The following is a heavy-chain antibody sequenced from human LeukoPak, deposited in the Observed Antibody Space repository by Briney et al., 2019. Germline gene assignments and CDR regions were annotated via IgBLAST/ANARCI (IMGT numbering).Heavy chain of an antibody. CDR1: GYTFTNYD. D-gene: IGHD2-21*02. CDR3: ARERDPIVVVTATPYGAFDI. CDR2: MNPNRGNT. Sequence: ASEKVSRKASGYTFTNYDINWVGQAHRPGLEWMGWMNPNRGNTGYAQKFQGRVTITRNTSISTAYMELSSLRSEDTAEYCCARERDPIVVVTATPYGAFDIWGQGTMVTVSS. V-gene: IGHV1-8*03. J-gene: IGHJ3*02.